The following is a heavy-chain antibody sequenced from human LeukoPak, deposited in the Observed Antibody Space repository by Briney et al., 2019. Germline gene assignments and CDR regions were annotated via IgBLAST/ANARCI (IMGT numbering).Heavy chain of an antibody. J-gene: IGHJ4*02. CDR2: ISGSGGST. Sequence: GGSLRLSCAASGFTFSSYAMSWVRQAPGKGLDGVSAISGSGGSTYYADSVKGRFTISRDNSKNTLYLQMNSLRAEDTAVYYCANARDYYYDSSGYWDWGQGTLVTVSS. V-gene: IGHV3-23*01. D-gene: IGHD3-22*01. CDR3: ANARDYYYDSSGYWD. CDR1: GFTFSSYA.